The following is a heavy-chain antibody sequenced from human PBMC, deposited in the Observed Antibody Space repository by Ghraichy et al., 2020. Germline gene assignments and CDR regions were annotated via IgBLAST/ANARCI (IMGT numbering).Heavy chain of an antibody. CDR2: ISSSSSTI. Sequence: GGSLRLSCAASGFTFSSYSMNWVRPAPGKGLEWVSYISSSSSTIYYADSVKGRFTLSRDNAKNSLYVQMNSLRDEDTAVYYCASDGEFQNWCFDLWGRGALVSVAS. D-gene: IGHD2/OR15-2a*01. CDR1: GFTFSSYS. V-gene: IGHV3-48*02. J-gene: IGHJ2*01. CDR3: ASDGEFQNWCFDL.